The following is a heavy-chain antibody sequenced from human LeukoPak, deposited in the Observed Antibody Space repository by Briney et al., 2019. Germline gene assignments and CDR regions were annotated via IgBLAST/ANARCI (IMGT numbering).Heavy chain of an antibody. J-gene: IGHJ4*02. D-gene: IGHD3-22*01. Sequence: SVKVSCKASGGTFSSYAISWVRQAPGQGLERMGRTIPMFGTTNYAQKLQGRVTIITDESTSTAYMELSSLRSEDTAVYYCARDSGDDSSDYYHNHDYWGQGTLVTVSS. CDR3: ARDSGDDSSDYYHNHDY. CDR1: GGTFSSYA. V-gene: IGHV1-69*05. CDR2: TIPMFGTT.